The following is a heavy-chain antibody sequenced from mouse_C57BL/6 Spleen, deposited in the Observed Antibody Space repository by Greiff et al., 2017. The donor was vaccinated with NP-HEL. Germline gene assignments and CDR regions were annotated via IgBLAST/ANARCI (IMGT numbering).Heavy chain of an antibody. D-gene: IGHD2-3*01. J-gene: IGHJ2*01. Sequence: QVQLQQSGAELAKPGASVKLSCKASGYTFTSYWMHWVKQRPGQGLEWIGYINPSSGYTKYNQKFKSKATLTVDTSSSTAYMQLSSLTSEDSAVYYCAREGIYDGYYDDYWGQGTTLTVSS. CDR1: GYTFTSYW. CDR2: INPSSGYT. CDR3: AREGIYDGYYDDY. V-gene: IGHV1-7*01.